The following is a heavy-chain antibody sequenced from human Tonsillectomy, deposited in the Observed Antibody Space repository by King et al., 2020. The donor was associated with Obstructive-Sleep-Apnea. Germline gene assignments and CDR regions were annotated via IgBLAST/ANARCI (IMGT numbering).Heavy chain of an antibody. J-gene: IGHJ6*02. Sequence: VQLQESGPGLVKPSQTLSLSCTVSGGSISSGGYYWSWIRQHPGKGLEWIGYIYYSGSTYYNPSLKSRLTLSVDTSKNQFSLKLRSVTAADTAVYYCARANYYPSYYYAMDVWGQGTTVTVSS. D-gene: IGHD3-22*01. CDR1: GGSISSGGYY. V-gene: IGHV4-31*03. CDR3: ARANYYPSYYYAMDV. CDR2: IYYSGST.